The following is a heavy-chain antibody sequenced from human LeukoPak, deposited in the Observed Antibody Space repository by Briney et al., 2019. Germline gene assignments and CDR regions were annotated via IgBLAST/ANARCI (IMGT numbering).Heavy chain of an antibody. Sequence: GGSLRLSCAASGFTFSSYWMSWVCQAPGKGLEWVANIKQDGSEKYYVDSVKGRFTISRDNSKNTLYLQMNSLRAEDTAVYYCAKDDVIAAALDYWGQGTLVTVSS. CDR3: AKDDVIAAALDY. D-gene: IGHD6-13*01. CDR2: IKQDGSEK. CDR1: GFTFSSYW. J-gene: IGHJ4*02. V-gene: IGHV3-7*03.